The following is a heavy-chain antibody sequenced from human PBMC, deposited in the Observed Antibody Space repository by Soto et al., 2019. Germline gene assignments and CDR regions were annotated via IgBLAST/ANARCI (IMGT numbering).Heavy chain of an antibody. CDR2: IDPSDSQT. Sequence: GESLKISCKGSGYSFAGYWITWVRQKPGKGLEWMGRIDPSDSQTYYSPSFRGHVTISVTKSITTVFLQWSSLRASDTAMYYCARHSSGWYRPYYYYGMDVWGQGTTVTVSS. CDR3: ARHSSGWYRPYYYYGMDV. J-gene: IGHJ6*02. D-gene: IGHD6-19*01. V-gene: IGHV5-10-1*01. CDR1: GYSFAGYW.